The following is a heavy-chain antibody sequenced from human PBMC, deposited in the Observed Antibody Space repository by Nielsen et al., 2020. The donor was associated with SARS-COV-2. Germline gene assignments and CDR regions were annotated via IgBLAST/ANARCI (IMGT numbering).Heavy chain of an antibody. CDR3: ARNYDILTGSPYYYYYGMDV. Sequence: GGSLRLSCAASGFTFSSYWMSWVRQAPGKGLEWVANIKQDGSEKYYVDSVKGRFTISRDNAKNSLYLQMNSLRAEDTAVYYCARNYDILTGSPYYYYYGMDVWGQGTTVTVSS. J-gene: IGHJ6*02. V-gene: IGHV3-7*01. CDR2: IKQDGSEK. CDR1: GFTFSSYW. D-gene: IGHD3-9*01.